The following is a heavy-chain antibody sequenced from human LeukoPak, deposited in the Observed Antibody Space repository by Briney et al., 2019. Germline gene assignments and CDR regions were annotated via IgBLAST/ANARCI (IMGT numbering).Heavy chain of an antibody. CDR1: GFILSSYS. J-gene: IGHJ4*02. D-gene: IGHD1-26*01. CDR2: ISGDSGSI. CDR3: ARGADGSYTLFDY. Sequence: GGSPRLSCAASGFILSSYSMTWVRQAPGKGLEWISYISGDSGSIYYGDSVKGRFTISRDNAKNSLYLQMNSLRAEDTAVYYCARGADGSYTLFDYWGQGTLVTVSS. V-gene: IGHV3-48*01.